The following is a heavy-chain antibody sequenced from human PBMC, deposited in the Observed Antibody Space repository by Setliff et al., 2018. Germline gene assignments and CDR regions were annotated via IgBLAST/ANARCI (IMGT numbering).Heavy chain of an antibody. D-gene: IGHD4-17*01. CDR1: GYSISSDHY. CDR2: IYHSGSA. V-gene: IGHV4-38-2*02. J-gene: IGHJ3*02. CDR3: VRDVGDGYGVDAYAGGGFDI. Sequence: SETLSLTCAVSGYSISSDHYWGWIRQPPGKGLEWIGSIYHSGSAYYNPSLKSRVTISLDTSRKQFSLKLTSVTAADTAVYYCVRDVGDGYGVDAYAGGGFDIWGQGTMVTVSS.